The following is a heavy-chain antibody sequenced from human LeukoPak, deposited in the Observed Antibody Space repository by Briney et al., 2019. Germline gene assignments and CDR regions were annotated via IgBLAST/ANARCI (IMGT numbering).Heavy chain of an antibody. V-gene: IGHV3-23*01. CDR2: ISCSGGST. Sequence: GGSLRLSCAASGFTFSSYAMIWVRQAPGKGLERVSAISCSGGSTYYADSVKGRFTISRDNSKNTLYLQMNSLRAEDTAVYYCAKDLGYDFWSGYFMGDYFDYWGQGTLVTVSS. D-gene: IGHD3-3*01. CDR1: GFTFSSYA. J-gene: IGHJ4*02. CDR3: AKDLGYDFWSGYFMGDYFDY.